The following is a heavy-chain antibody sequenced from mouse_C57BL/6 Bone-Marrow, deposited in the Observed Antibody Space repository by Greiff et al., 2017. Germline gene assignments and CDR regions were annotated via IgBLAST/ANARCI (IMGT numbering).Heavy chain of an antibody. CDR2: INPNNGGT. CDR1: GYTFTDYN. Sequence: EVKLQESGPELVKPGASVKMSCKASGYTFTDYNMHWVKQSHGKSLEWIGYINPNNGGTSYNQKFQGKATLTVNKSSSTAYMELRSLTSEDSAVYYCARGPYYYALYYFDYWGQGTTLTVSS. D-gene: IGHD1-1*01. V-gene: IGHV1-22*01. CDR3: ARGPYYYALYYFDY. J-gene: IGHJ2*01.